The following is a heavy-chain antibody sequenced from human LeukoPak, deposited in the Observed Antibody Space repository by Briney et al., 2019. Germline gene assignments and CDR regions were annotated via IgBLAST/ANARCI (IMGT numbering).Heavy chain of an antibody. CDR2: IYYSGST. CDR3: ARVLGRRSYYYYYYMDV. J-gene: IGHJ6*03. CDR1: GGSISSGGYY. V-gene: IGHV4-31*03. Sequence: SETLSLTCTVSGGSISSGGYYWSWIRQHPGKGLERIGYIYYSGSTYYNPSLKSRVTISVDTSKNQFSLKLSSVTAADTAVYYCARVLGRRSYYYYYYMDVWGKGTTVTVSS. D-gene: IGHD1-26*01.